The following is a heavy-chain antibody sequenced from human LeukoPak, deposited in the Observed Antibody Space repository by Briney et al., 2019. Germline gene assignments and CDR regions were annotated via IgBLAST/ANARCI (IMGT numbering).Heavy chain of an antibody. V-gene: IGHV3-21*01. J-gene: IGHJ5*02. CDR2: ISSSSSYI. CDR3: AREDWGMVRGVIGNWFDP. D-gene: IGHD3-10*01. CDR1: GFTFSSYS. Sequence: GGSLRLTCAASGFTFSSYSMNWVRQAPGKGLEWVSSISSSSSYIYYADSVKGRFTISRDNAKNSLYLQMNSLRAEDTAVYYCAREDWGMVRGVIGNWFDPWGQGTLVTVSS.